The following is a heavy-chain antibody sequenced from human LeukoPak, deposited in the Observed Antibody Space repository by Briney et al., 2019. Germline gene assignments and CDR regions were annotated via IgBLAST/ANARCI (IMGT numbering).Heavy chain of an antibody. D-gene: IGHD5-24*01. V-gene: IGHV3-30*04. CDR1: GFTFSNYA. Sequence: GRSLRLSCAASGFTFSNYAMHWVRQAPGKGLEWVAVISYDGNSKYYEDSAKGRFTISRDNSKNTLYLQMNSLRAEDTAVYYCARDRTRDGYNQGRVFDYWGQGTLVTVSS. J-gene: IGHJ4*02. CDR3: ARDRTRDGYNQGRVFDY. CDR2: ISYDGNSK.